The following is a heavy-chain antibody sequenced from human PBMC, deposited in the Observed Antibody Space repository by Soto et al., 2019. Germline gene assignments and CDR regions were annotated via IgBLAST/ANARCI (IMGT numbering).Heavy chain of an antibody. CDR1: GYTFSSYY. CDR2: INPGTGAT. V-gene: IGHV1-46*01. J-gene: IGHJ3*02. Sequence: ASVQVSCQASGYTFSSYYMHGVRQAPGQGLEWVGLINPGTGATTYAQKFQGRATMTSDTSTSTVYMELRSLTSEDTAVYYCARDHIAAADTYALDIWGQGTMVTVSS. CDR3: ARDHIAAADTYALDI. D-gene: IGHD6-25*01.